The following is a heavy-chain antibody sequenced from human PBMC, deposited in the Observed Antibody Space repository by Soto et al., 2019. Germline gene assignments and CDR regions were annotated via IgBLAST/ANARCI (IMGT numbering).Heavy chain of an antibody. D-gene: IGHD2-15*01. Sequence: SETLTLTCTVSGGSISIGDYAGSWIRQPPGKGLEWIGYIYYSGSTYYNPSLKSRVTISVDTSKNQFSLKLSPVTAADTAVYYCSRGVVAANGNWFDPWGQGTLVTVSS. J-gene: IGHJ5*02. CDR2: IYYSGST. CDR1: GGSISIGDYA. V-gene: IGHV4-30-4*01. CDR3: SRGVVAANGNWFDP.